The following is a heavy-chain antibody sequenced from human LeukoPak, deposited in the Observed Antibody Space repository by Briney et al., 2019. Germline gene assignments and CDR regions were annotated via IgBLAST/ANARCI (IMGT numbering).Heavy chain of an antibody. CDR1: GYTFTDYY. D-gene: IGHD4-4*01. Sequence: ASVKVSCKASGYTFTDYYIQWVRQAPGQGLEWMGLISPSAGSTTHAQKFQGRVAMTRDTSTNTAHMELSSLTSEDTAVYYCARDGRGKNYRWDYWGQGTLVTVSS. CDR2: ISPSAGST. V-gene: IGHV1-46*01. J-gene: IGHJ4*02. CDR3: ARDGRGKNYRWDY.